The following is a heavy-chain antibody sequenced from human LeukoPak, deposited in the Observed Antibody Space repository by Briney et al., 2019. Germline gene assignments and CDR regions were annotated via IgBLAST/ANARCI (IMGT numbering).Heavy chain of an antibody. CDR1: GFTFSSYA. D-gene: IGHD3-10*01. CDR3: AKLTSDTMIRGVTADY. J-gene: IGHJ4*02. Sequence: GGSLRLSCAASGFTFSSYAMSWVRQAPGKGLESVSSITANGGGTYYADSVKGRFSISRDNSRNTLYLQATSLRAEDTAIYYCAKLTSDTMIRGVTADYWGQGTLVTVSS. V-gene: IGHV3-23*01. CDR2: ITANGGGT.